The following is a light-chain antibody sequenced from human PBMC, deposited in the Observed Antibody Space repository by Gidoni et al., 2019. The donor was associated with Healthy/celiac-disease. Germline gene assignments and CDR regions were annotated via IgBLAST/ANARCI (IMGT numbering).Light chain of an antibody. CDR1: KLGDKY. V-gene: IGLV3-1*01. CDR2: QDS. Sequence: SYDLTQPPSLSVSPGKTASITSSGDKLGDKYACWYQQNPGQSPVLVIYQDSKRPSGIPERFSGSNSGNTATLTISGTQAMDEADYYCQAWDSSTVVFGGGTKLTVL. J-gene: IGLJ2*01. CDR3: QAWDSSTVV.